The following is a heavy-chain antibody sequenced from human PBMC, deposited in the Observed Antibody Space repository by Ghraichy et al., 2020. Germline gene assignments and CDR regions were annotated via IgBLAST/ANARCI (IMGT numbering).Heavy chain of an antibody. CDR2: VYYSGST. CDR3: ARGYGGNDPFDY. CDR1: GGSISSYY. V-gene: IGHV4-59*01. D-gene: IGHD4-23*01. Sequence: SETLSLTCTVSGGSISSYYWSWIRQPPGKGLEWIGYVYYSGSTNYNPSLKSRVTISVDTSKNQFSLKLSSVTAADTAVYYCARGYGGNDPFDYWGQGTLVTVSS. J-gene: IGHJ4*02.